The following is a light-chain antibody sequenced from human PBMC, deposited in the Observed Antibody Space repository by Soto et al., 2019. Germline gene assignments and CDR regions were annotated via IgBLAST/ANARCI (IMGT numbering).Light chain of an antibody. CDR3: HQYYTHPYT. J-gene: IGKJ2*01. CDR2: TAS. Sequence: DIQMTQSPSSLSASVGDRVTITCRATRDIRNYLGWFQQKPGKAPRSLIYTASNLQSGVPSKFSASGSGTHFTLTISSLQPEDIATYDWHQYYTHPYTFGRGTKVE. V-gene: IGKV1-16*02. CDR1: RDIRNY.